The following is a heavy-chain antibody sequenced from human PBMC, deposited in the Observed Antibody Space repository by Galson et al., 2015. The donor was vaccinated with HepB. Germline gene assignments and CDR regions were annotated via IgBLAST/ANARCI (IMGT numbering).Heavy chain of an antibody. Sequence: SLRLSCAASGFTFSSYSMNWVRQAPGKGLEWVSYISSSSSTIYYADSVKGRFTISRDNAKNSLYLQMNSLRAEDTAVYYCARVEYCSGGSCNPWLDYWGQGTLVTVSS. CDR2: ISSSSSTI. V-gene: IGHV3-48*01. CDR3: ARVEYCSGGSCNPWLDY. J-gene: IGHJ4*02. D-gene: IGHD2-15*01. CDR1: GFTFSSYS.